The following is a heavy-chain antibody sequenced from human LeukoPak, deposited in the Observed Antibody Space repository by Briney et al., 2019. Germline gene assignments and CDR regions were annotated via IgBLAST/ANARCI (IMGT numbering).Heavy chain of an antibody. D-gene: IGHD3-10*01. CDR2: IRSSGSTI. Sequence: GGSLRLSCAASGFTFSDYYMSWIRQAPGKGLEWVSCIRSSGSTIYYADSVKGRFTISRDNAKNSLYLQMNSLRAEDTAVYCCAAGGVNYGSGPRFDYWGQGTLVTVSS. V-gene: IGHV3-11*01. CDR3: AAGGVNYGSGPRFDY. CDR1: GFTFSDYY. J-gene: IGHJ4*02.